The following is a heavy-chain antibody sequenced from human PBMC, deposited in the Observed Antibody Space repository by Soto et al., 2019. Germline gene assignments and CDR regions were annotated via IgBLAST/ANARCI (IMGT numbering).Heavy chain of an antibody. J-gene: IGHJ3*02. CDR3: TTEWLVRDAFDI. CDR1: GFTFSNAW. Sequence: GGSLRLSCAASGFTFSNAWMSWVRHAPGKGLEWVGRIKSKTDGGTTDYAAPVKGRFTISRDDSKNTLYLQMNSLKTEDTAVYYCTTEWLVRDAFDIWGQGTMVTVSS. V-gene: IGHV3-15*01. CDR2: IKSKTDGGTT. D-gene: IGHD6-19*01.